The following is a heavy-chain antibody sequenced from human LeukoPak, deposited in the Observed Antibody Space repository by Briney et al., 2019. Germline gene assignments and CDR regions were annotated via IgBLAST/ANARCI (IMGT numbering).Heavy chain of an antibody. CDR3: AKDSAPYGDYDYGMDV. CDR2: ISYDGSNK. D-gene: IGHD4-17*01. CDR1: GFSFGTFA. Sequence: PGGSLRLSCAASGFSFGTFAMHWVRQAPGKGLEWVAVISYDGSNKYYADSVKGRFTISRDNSKNTLYLQMNSLRAEDTAVYYCAKDSAPYGDYDYGMDVWGQGTTVTVSS. J-gene: IGHJ6*02. V-gene: IGHV3-30*04.